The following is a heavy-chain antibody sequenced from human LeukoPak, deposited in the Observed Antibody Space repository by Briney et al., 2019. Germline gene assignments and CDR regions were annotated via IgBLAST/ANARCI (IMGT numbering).Heavy chain of an antibody. CDR2: IYHSGST. CDR3: ARAGIDDSSGQDY. Sequence: SETLSLTCTVSGGSISSGGYYWSWIRQPPGKGLEWIGYIYHSGSTYYNPSLKSRVTISVDTSKNQFSLKLSSVTAADTAVYYCARAGIDDSSGQDYWGQGTLVTVSS. CDR1: GGSISSGGYY. J-gene: IGHJ4*02. V-gene: IGHV4-30-2*05. D-gene: IGHD3-22*01.